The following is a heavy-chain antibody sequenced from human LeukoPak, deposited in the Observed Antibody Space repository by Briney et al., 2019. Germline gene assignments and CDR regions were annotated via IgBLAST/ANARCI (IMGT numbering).Heavy chain of an antibody. CDR3: ARSLWFGELSNNWFDP. D-gene: IGHD3-10*01. CDR1: GGSISSYY. J-gene: IGHJ5*02. CDR2: IYTSGST. Sequence: PSETLSLTCTVSGGSISSYYWSWIRQPAGKGLEWIGRIYTSGSTNYNPSLKSRVTMSVDTSKNQFSLKLSSVTAADTAVYYCARSLWFGELSNNWFDPWGQGTLVTVSS. V-gene: IGHV4-4*07.